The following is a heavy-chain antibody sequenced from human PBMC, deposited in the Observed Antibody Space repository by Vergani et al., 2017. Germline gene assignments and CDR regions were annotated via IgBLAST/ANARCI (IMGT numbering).Heavy chain of an antibody. D-gene: IGHD3-10*01. Sequence: QVQLQESGPGLVKPSETLTLTCDVSDSSIMTKPYWGWFRQSPGKGPEWIGCIHHSGDTHYNSSLKSRVSISIVSSSKFSLSLTSVTAADTAIYYCARHRGSGGFFSSSYFYGMDVWGHGTTVTVSS. CDR1: DSSIMTKPY. CDR3: ARHRGSGGFFSSSYFYGMDV. CDR2: IHHSGDT. V-gene: IGHV4-38-2*01. J-gene: IGHJ6*02.